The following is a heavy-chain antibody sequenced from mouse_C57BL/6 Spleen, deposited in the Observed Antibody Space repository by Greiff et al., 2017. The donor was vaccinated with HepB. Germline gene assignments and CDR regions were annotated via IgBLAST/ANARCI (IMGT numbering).Heavy chain of an antibody. CDR1: GYTFTSYW. J-gene: IGHJ2*01. V-gene: IGHV1-50*01. CDR2: IDPSDSYT. Sequence: QVQLKQPGAELVKPGASVKLSCKASGYTFTSYWMQWVKQRPGQGLEWIGEIDPSDSYTNYNQKFKGKATLTVDASSSTAYMQLSSLTSEDSAVYYCARSGGSSQYYFGCWGQGTTLTVSS. D-gene: IGHD1-1*01. CDR3: ARSGGSSQYYFGC.